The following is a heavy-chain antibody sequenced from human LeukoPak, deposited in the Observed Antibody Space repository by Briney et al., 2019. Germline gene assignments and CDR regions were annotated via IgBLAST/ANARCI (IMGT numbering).Heavy chain of an antibody. D-gene: IGHD4-17*01. Sequence: SETLSLTCAVSGASISSRFWWSWVRQPPGKGLEWIGQGHNSRYTKYDPSLKGRVTISVDTSKNQFSLKLSSVTAADTAVYYCARVSPNDYGDPCDFDYWGQGTLVTVSS. CDR1: GASISSRFW. J-gene: IGHJ4*02. V-gene: IGHV4-4*02. CDR3: ARVSPNDYGDPCDFDY. CDR2: GHNSRYT.